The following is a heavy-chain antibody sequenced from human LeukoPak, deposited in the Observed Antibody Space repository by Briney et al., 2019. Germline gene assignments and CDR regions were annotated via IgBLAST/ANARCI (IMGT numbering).Heavy chain of an antibody. D-gene: IGHD6-19*01. CDR2: INTNTGNP. CDR1: GYTFTSYA. Sequence: ASVKVSCKASGYTFTSYAMNWVRQAPGQGLEWMGWINTNTGNPTYAQGFTGRFVFSLDTSVSTAYLQISSLKAEDTAVYYCARMWDSSGWYYHFDYWGQGTLVTVSS. V-gene: IGHV7-4-1*02. J-gene: IGHJ4*02. CDR3: ARMWDSSGWYYHFDY.